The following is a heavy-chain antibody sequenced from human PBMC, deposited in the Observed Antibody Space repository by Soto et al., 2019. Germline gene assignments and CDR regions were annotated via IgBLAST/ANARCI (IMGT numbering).Heavy chain of an antibody. CDR2: IYHSGST. CDR3: ARRWGEGRVDY. J-gene: IGHJ4*01. Sequence: QVQLQESGPGLVKPSGTLSLTCAVSGGSISSSNWWSWVRQPPGKGLEWIVEIYHSGSTNYNPSLKIRVNISVDKSRNQFSLKLSSVTAADTAVYYCARRWGEGRVDYWGQGTLVTVSS. V-gene: IGHV4-4*02. D-gene: IGHD3-10*01. CDR1: GGSISSSNW.